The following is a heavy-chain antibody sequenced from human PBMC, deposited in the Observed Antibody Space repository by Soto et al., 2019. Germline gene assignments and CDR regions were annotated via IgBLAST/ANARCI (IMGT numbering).Heavy chain of an antibody. CDR3: ARSLLGENYASDGLDN. CDR1: GGPYNKYT. D-gene: IGHD3-22*01. V-gene: IGHV1-69*02. CDR2: TIPIFDIT. Sequence: QVQLVQSGTEVKKPGSSVTVSCKASGGPYNKYTISWVRQAPGQGLEWMGRTIPIFDITNYAQKFQGRVTITADQSASTVHRDLSSLRSGDTAVYYCARSLLGENYASDGLDNWGQGTRVTVSS. J-gene: IGHJ4*02.